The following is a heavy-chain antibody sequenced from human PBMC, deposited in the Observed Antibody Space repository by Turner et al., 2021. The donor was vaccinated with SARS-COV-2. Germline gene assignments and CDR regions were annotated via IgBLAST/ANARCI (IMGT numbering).Heavy chain of an antibody. CDR1: GCSISSYY. D-gene: IGHD6-19*01. CDR2: IHYSGST. Sequence: QVQLQESGPGLVKTSETLSLTCTVAGCSISSYYWSWIRQPPGKGLEWMGYIHYSGSTNYNPSLKSRVTISVDTSKNQFSLKLSSVTAADTAVYYCARHGFSGWDGGGMDVWGQGTTVTVSS. J-gene: IGHJ6*02. V-gene: IGHV4-59*08. CDR3: ARHGFSGWDGGGMDV.